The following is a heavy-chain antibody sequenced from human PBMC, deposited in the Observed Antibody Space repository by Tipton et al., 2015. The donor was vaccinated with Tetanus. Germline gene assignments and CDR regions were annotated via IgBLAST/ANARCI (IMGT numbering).Heavy chain of an antibody. CDR1: GDSISRGSYT. J-gene: IGHJ4*02. CDR3: ARVACSSTSCYSHYFDY. D-gene: IGHD2-2*01. CDR2: VFRSGSA. Sequence: TLSLTCTVSGDSISRGSYTWSWIRQRPGKGLEWIGYVFRSGSADYNPSLKSRVNISLDRSENQISLMLTSVTAADTAVYYCARVACSSTSCYSHYFDYWGPGSLVTVSS. V-gene: IGHV4-30-2*01.